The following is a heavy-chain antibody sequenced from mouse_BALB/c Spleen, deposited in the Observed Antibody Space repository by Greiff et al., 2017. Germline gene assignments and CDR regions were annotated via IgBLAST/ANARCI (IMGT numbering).Heavy chain of an antibody. CDR3: ARWGDYAFAY. CDR2: IAPGSGST. CDR1: GYTFTSYW. Sequence: DLVKPGASVKLSCKASGYTFTSYWINWIKQRPGQGLEWIGRIAPGSGSTYYNEMFKGKATLTVDTSSSTAYIQLSSLSSEDSAVYFCARWGDYAFAYWGQGTLVTVSA. V-gene: IGHV1S41*01. J-gene: IGHJ3*01. D-gene: IGHD2-4*01.